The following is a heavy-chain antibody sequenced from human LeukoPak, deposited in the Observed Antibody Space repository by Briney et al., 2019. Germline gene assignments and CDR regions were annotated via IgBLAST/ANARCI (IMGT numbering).Heavy chain of an antibody. D-gene: IGHD6-13*01. Sequence: SVKVSCKASGGTFSSYAISWVRQAPGQALEWMGGIIPIFGTANYAQKFQGRVTITTDESTSTAYMELSSLRSEDTAVYYCATHLSQAAAGYYYYYMDVWGKGTTVTVSS. CDR2: IIPIFGTA. CDR1: GGTFSSYA. J-gene: IGHJ6*03. V-gene: IGHV1-69*05. CDR3: ATHLSQAAAGYYYYYMDV.